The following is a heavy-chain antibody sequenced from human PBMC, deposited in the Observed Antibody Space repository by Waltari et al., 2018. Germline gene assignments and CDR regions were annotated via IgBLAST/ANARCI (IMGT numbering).Heavy chain of an antibody. CDR1: GSSISSGYY. Sequence: QVQLQESGPGLVKPSETLSLTCAVSGSSISSGYYWGWIRQPPGKGLEWIGSIYHSGSTYYNPSLKSRVTISVDTSKNQFSLKLSSVTAADTAVYYCAGVEYSSSSGDYWGQGTLVTVSS. CDR2: IYHSGST. D-gene: IGHD6-6*01. V-gene: IGHV4-38-2*01. J-gene: IGHJ4*02. CDR3: AGVEYSSSSGDY.